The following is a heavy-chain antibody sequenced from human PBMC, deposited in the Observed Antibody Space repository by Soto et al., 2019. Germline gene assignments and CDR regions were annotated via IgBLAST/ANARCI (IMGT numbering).Heavy chain of an antibody. CDR3: ASSYCGGDCSVLYYYYGMDV. CDR1: GYTFSSYG. J-gene: IGHJ6*02. D-gene: IGHD2-21*02. V-gene: IGHV1-18*01. CDR2: ISAYNGNT. Sequence: QVRLVQSGAEVKKPGASVKVSCKASGYTFSSYGISWVRQAPGQGLEWMGWISAYNGNTNYAQKLQGRVTMTTDTPTSTAYMELRSLRSDDTAVYYCASSYCGGDCSVLYYYYGMDVWGQGTTVTVSS.